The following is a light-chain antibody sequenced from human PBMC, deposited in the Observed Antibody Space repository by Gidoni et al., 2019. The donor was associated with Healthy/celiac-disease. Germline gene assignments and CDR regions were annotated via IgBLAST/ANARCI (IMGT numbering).Light chain of an antibody. Sequence: EIVFTQSPATLFFSPGERATLSCRASQSVSSYLAWYQQKPGQAPRLLINDAANRATGIPARFSGSGSGTDFTLTISSLEPEDFAVYYCQQRSNWPRKITFGQGTRLEIK. V-gene: IGKV3-11*01. CDR2: DAA. J-gene: IGKJ5*01. CDR3: QQRSNWPRKIT. CDR1: QSVSSY.